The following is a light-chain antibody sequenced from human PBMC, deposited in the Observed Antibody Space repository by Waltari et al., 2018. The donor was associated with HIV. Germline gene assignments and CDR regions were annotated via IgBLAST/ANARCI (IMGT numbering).Light chain of an antibody. CDR3: QSTDTAGTVGV. Sequence: SSELTQPPSMSVSPGQTARITCSGDALPNHYAYWYQQNSGRAPVLIIFKDTYRPSGIPERFSGSTSGTTATLTISDVQAGDEADYYCQSTDTAGTVGVFGGGTKLT. V-gene: IGLV3-25*03. CDR2: KDT. CDR1: ALPNHY. J-gene: IGLJ3*02.